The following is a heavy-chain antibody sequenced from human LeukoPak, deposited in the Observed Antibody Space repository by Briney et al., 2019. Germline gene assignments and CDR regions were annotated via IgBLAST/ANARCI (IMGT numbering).Heavy chain of an antibody. J-gene: IGHJ5*02. CDR3: ARAGIPGYCTNVTCSNWLDP. V-gene: IGHV1-69*06. Sequence: SVKVSCKASGYTFTSYGISWVRQAPGQGLEWMGGIIPMFDTPNYAQRLQGRVTITADKSTKTAYMELTSLRSEDTAVYYCARAGIPGYCTNVTCSNWLDPWGQGTLVTVSS. D-gene: IGHD2-8*01. CDR2: IIPMFDTP. CDR1: GYTFTSYG.